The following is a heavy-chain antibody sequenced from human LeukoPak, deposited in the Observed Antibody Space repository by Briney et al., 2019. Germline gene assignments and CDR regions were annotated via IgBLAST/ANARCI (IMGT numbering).Heavy chain of an antibody. V-gene: IGHV4-34*01. CDR1: GGSFSGYY. Sequence: PSETLSLTCAVYGGSFSGYYWSWIRQPPGKGLEWIGEINHSGSTNYNPSLKSRVTISVDTSKNQFSLKLSSVTAADTAVYYCARGGRNSGGDCYDYNWFDPWGQGTLVTVSS. J-gene: IGHJ5*02. CDR3: ARGGRNSGGDCYDYNWFDP. D-gene: IGHD2-21*02. CDR2: INHSGST.